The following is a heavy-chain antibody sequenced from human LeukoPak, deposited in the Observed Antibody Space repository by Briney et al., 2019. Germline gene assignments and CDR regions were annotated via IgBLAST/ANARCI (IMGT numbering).Heavy chain of an antibody. J-gene: IGHJ4*02. CDR1: GVSIREYY. V-gene: IGHV4-59*08. Sequence: SETLSLTCNVSGVSIREYYWSWIRQSPGKGLEWVGYIYYDGRTNSNPSLKSRAAISVDTSKNQFSLNLNSVTAADTAVYYCARRHYGSGNIDSWGQGTLVTVSS. CDR3: ARRHYGSGNIDS. CDR2: IYYDGRT. D-gene: IGHD3-10*01.